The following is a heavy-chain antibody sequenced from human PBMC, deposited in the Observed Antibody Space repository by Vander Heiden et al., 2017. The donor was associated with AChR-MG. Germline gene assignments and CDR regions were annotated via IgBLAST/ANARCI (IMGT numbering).Heavy chain of an antibody. CDR2: ISARGITT. Sequence: VQLLESGGDLVQPGGSLRLSCRPSGFTFSGDAMSRSRQAPGKGLEWVSGISARGITTDYADSVKGRFTISRDISKKTLYLQMNSLRVEDTAVYYCAKNKGQWLADYWGQGTLVTVSS. V-gene: IGHV3-23*01. D-gene: IGHD6-19*01. CDR3: AKNKGQWLADY. J-gene: IGHJ4*02. CDR1: GFTFSGDA.